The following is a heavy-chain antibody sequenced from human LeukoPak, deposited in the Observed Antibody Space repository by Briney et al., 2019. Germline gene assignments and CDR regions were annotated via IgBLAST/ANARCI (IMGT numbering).Heavy chain of an antibody. CDR2: INPNSGGT. Sequence: GASVKVSCKASGYTFTGYYMHWVRQAPGQGLEWMGWINPNSGGTNYAQKFQGRVTMTRDTSISTAYMELSRLRSDDTAVYYCAVDLGDGYNWDYFDYWGQGTLVTVSS. J-gene: IGHJ4*02. CDR3: AVDLGDGYNWDYFDY. D-gene: IGHD5-24*01. V-gene: IGHV1-2*02. CDR1: GYTFTGYY.